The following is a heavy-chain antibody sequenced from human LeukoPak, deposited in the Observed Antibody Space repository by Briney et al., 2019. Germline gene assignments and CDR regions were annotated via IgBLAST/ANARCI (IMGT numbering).Heavy chain of an antibody. CDR1: GDSISGGSYY. D-gene: IGHD5-18*01. V-gene: IGHV4-61*02. J-gene: IGHJ4*02. CDR3: ATLGYSSGTDY. Sequence: SEILSLTCTVSGDSISGGSYYWTWIRQPAGKGLEWIGRIYTSGSTNYNPSLKSRVTISIDTSKNQFSLKLSSVTAADTAVYYCATLGYSSGTDYWGLGTRVTVSS. CDR2: IYTSGST.